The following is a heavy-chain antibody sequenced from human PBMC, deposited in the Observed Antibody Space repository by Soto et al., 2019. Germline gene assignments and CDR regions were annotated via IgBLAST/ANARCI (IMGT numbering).Heavy chain of an antibody. V-gene: IGHV3-23*01. J-gene: IGHJ4*02. CDR2: ISSDGGDS. D-gene: IGHD6-6*01. CDR3: ARVGQLARILDY. Sequence: EVQLLESGGGLVQPGGSLRLSCAVSGFTFRNYAMNWVRQAPGKGLEWVSVISSDGGDSLHADSVKGRFTISRDNSKNTLYLQMNSLRAEDAAIYYCARVGQLARILDYWGQGTLVTVSS. CDR1: GFTFRNYA.